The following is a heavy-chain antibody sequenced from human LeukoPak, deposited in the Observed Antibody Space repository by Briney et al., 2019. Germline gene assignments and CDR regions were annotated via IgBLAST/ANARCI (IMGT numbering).Heavy chain of an antibody. J-gene: IGHJ4*02. CDR1: GFTFSSYG. CDR3: ATVLVGSSGWYFDY. Sequence: GGSLRLSCAASGFTFSSYGMSWVRQAPGKGLEWVSAISGSGGSTYYADSVKGRLSISRDNSKNTLYLQMNSLRAEDTAVYYCATVLVGSSGWYFDYWGQGTLVTVSS. D-gene: IGHD6-19*01. V-gene: IGHV3-23*01. CDR2: ISGSGGST.